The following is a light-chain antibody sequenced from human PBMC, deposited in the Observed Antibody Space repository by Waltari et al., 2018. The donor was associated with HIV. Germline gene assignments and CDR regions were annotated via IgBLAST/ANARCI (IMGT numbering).Light chain of an antibody. Sequence: QSALTQPPSVSGFPGHSVTISCTGFRGDVPTYNRVSCYQQPPNTTPNLILYEVYKRPSGVPDRCSGSQSGDMASLTVSGLQTEDEADYYCALYTTRNIIFGGGTNLVVL. CDR2: EVY. J-gene: IGLJ2*01. V-gene: IGLV2-18*01. CDR3: ALYTTRNII. CDR1: RGDVPTYNR.